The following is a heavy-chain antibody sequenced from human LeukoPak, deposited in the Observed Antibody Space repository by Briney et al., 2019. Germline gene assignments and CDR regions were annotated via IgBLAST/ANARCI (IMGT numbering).Heavy chain of an antibody. V-gene: IGHV3-48*02. CDR3: VAATKTAAH. D-gene: IGHD2-21*02. CDR1: GLTLTSTH. CDR2: ISVDGRIA. Sequence: GGSLRLSCAASGLTLTSTHMNWIRQAPGKGLEWVSYISVDGRIAYYIDSVKGRFTISRDNAKNSLYLQMNSLRDEDTAVYYCVAATKTAAHWGQGTLVTVSS. J-gene: IGHJ4*02.